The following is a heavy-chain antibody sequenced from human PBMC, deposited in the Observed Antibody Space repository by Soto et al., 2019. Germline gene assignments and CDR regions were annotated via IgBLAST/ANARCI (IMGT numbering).Heavy chain of an antibody. CDR1: GGIFSTYA. CDR3: LSVDY. J-gene: IGHJ4*02. V-gene: IGHV1-69*12. Sequence: QVQLVQSGAEVKKPGSSVKVSCKASGGIFSTYAISWVRQAPGQGLEWMGGSIPIFGTTNYAQKFQDRVTITADESTSTGYMELRSMRSEDTAVYYCLSVDYWGQGTLVTVSS. CDR2: SIPIFGTT.